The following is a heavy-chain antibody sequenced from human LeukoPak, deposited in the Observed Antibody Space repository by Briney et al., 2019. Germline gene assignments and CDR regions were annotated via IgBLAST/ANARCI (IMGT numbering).Heavy chain of an antibody. D-gene: IGHD3-3*01. CDR2: INANGGST. J-gene: IGHJ4*02. Sequence: GGSLRLSCSASGFAFSSYAMHWVRQAPGKGLEYVSVINANGGSTYYADSVKARFTISRDNSKNTLDLQMSSLRPEDTAVYYCVKNRPLIFGVVDYWGQGTLVTVSS. CDR1: GFAFSSYA. CDR3: VKNRPLIFGVVDY. V-gene: IGHV3-64D*09.